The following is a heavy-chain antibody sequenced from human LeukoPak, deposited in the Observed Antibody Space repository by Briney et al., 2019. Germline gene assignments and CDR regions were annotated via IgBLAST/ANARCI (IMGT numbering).Heavy chain of an antibody. Sequence: GGSLRLFCAASGFTFDDYAMHWVRQARGKGLEWVSGISWNSGSIGYADSVKGRFTISRDNSKNTLYLQMNSLRAEDTAVYHCAKDRQWLVEYYFDYWGQGTLVTVSS. CDR1: GFTFDDYA. J-gene: IGHJ4*02. V-gene: IGHV3-9*01. CDR2: ISWNSGSI. D-gene: IGHD6-19*01. CDR3: AKDRQWLVEYYFDY.